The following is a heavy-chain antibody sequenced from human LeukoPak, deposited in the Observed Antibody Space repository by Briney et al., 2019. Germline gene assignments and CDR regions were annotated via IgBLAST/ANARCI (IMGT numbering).Heavy chain of an antibody. J-gene: IGHJ6*03. CDR2: ISGSGGST. CDR1: GFTFSGYA. CDR3: AKSPHRYYYYMDV. Sequence: QTGGSLRLSCAASGFTFSGYAMSWVRQAPGKGLEWVSAISGSGGSTYYADSVKGRSTISRDNSKNTLYLQMNSLRAEDTAVYYCAKSPHRYYYYMDVWGKGTTVTVSS. V-gene: IGHV3-23*01.